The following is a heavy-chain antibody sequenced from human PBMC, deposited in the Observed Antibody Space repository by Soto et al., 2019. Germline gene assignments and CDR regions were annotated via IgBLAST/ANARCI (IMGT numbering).Heavy chain of an antibody. D-gene: IGHD3-3*01. V-gene: IGHV2-5*02. CDR3: AHRVLRTVFGLVTTTAIYFDF. CDR2: IYWDDDK. J-gene: IGHJ4*02. Sequence: QITLKESGPTVVKPTETLTLTCTFSGFSLTTSGVGVGWVRQSPGKAPEWLALIYWDDDKRSSTSLKSNLTITQDTSKNQVVLIMANVDPADTATYYCAHRVLRTVFGLVTTTAIYFDFWGQGTPVVVSS. CDR1: GFSLTTSGVG.